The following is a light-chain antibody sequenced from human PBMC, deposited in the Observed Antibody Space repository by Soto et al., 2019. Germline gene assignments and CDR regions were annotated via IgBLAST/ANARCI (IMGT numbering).Light chain of an antibody. CDR3: SSYTSSSKGV. Sequence: QSALTQPASVSGSPGQSIIISCTGTSSDVGGYNYVSWYQQHPGKAPKLMIYEVSNRPSGVSDRFSGSKSGNTASLTISGLQAEDEADYYCSSYTSSSKGVFGGGTKLTVL. J-gene: IGLJ3*02. V-gene: IGLV2-14*01. CDR2: EVS. CDR1: SSDVGGYNY.